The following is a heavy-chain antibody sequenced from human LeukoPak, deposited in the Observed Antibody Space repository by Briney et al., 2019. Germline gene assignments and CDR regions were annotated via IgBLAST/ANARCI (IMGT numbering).Heavy chain of an antibody. D-gene: IGHD5-18*01. CDR1: GFTFSSYL. CDR2: INTDGSST. CDR3: ARDRQLWALWDFDY. Sequence: GGSLRLSCAASGFTFSSYLMHWVRQAPGKGLVWVSRINTDGSSTSYADSVKGRFTISRDNAKNTLYLQMNSLRAEDTAVYYCARDRQLWALWDFDYWGQGTLVTVSS. V-gene: IGHV3-74*01. J-gene: IGHJ4*02.